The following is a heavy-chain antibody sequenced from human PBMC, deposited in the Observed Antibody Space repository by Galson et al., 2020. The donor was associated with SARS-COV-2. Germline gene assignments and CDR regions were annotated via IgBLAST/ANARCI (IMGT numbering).Heavy chain of an antibody. D-gene: IGHD6-19*01. Sequence: SCAASGFTFSSYDMHWVRQATGKGLEWVSAIGTAGDTYYPGSVKGRFTISRENAKNSLYLQMNSLRAGDTAVYYCARAPPGIAVAGYYYYYGMDVWGQGTTVTVSS. CDR1: GFTFSSYD. CDR2: IGTAGDT. CDR3: ARAPPGIAVAGYYYYYGMDV. V-gene: IGHV3-13*04. J-gene: IGHJ6*02.